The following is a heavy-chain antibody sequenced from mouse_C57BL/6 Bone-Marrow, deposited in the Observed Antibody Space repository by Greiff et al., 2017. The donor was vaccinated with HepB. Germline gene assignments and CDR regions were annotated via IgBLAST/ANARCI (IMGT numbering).Heavy chain of an antibody. V-gene: IGHV5-12*01. CDR2: ISNGGGST. CDR1: GFTFSDYY. D-gene: IGHD1-1*01. Sequence: EVQRVESGGGLVQPGGSLKLSCAASGFTFSDYYMYWVRQTPEKWLEWVAYISNGGGSTYYPDTVKGRFTISRDNAKNTLYLQMSRLQSEDTAMYYCARQSSSYEYFDVWGTGTTVTVSS. J-gene: IGHJ1*03. CDR3: ARQSSSYEYFDV.